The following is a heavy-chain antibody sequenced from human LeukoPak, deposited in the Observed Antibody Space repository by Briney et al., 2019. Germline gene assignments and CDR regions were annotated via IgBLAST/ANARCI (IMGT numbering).Heavy chain of an antibody. Sequence: GGSLRLSCAASGFTASSNYMSWVRQAPGKGLEWASVIYSGGSTYYADSVKGRFTISRDNSMNTLYLQMNSLRAEDTAVYYCARAVATTYFDYWGQGTLVTVSS. J-gene: IGHJ4*02. CDR3: ARAVATTYFDY. CDR2: IYSGGST. V-gene: IGHV3-66*01. CDR1: GFTASSNY. D-gene: IGHD6-19*01.